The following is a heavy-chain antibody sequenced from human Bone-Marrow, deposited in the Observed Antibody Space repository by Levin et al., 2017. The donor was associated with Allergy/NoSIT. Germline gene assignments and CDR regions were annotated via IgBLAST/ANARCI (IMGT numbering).Heavy chain of an antibody. CDR2: FDPEDGET. Sequence: PGASVKVSCKVSGYTLTELSMHWVRQAPGKGLEWMGGFDPEDGETIYAQKVQGRVTMTEDTSTDTAYMELSSLRSEDTAVYYCATPSSSSWYILDFWGQGTLVTVSS. J-gene: IGHJ4*02. CDR3: ATPSSSSWYILDF. CDR1: GYTLTELS. D-gene: IGHD6-13*01. V-gene: IGHV1-24*01.